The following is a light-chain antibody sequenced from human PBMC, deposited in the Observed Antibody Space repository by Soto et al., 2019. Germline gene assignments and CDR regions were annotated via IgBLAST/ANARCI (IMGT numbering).Light chain of an antibody. CDR3: QQYNSWPQT. CDR1: QSVSSN. V-gene: IGKV3-15*01. J-gene: IGKJ2*01. Sequence: EIVMTQSPATLSVSPGERATLSCRASQSVSSNLAWYQLKPGQAPRLLIYGASTWATGSPSRFSGSGSGTEFTLTISSLQSEDFAVYYCQQYNSWPQTFGQGTKLEIK. CDR2: GAS.